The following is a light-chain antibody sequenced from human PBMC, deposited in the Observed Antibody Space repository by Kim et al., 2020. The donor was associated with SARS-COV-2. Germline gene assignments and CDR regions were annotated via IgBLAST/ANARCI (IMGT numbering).Light chain of an antibody. CDR3: QQYESSPRT. J-gene: IGKJ1*01. Sequence: GERTALRSSTTQSSGSGNLAWYQQKPGRAPRLRIPGTSNRAAGIPARFSGGGSGTDFTLAISRLDSEDFAVYYCQQYESSPRTFGQGTKVDVK. V-gene: IGKV3-20*01. CDR1: QSSGSGN. CDR2: GTS.